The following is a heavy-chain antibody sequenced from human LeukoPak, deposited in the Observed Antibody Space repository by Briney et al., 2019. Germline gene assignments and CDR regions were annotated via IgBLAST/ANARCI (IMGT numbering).Heavy chain of an antibody. CDR1: EFTFSDYY. Sequence: KPGGSLRLSCAASEFTFSDYYMSWIRQAPGKGLEWVSYIGSSGSYTNYADSVEGRFTISRDNAKKSVDLQMNSLRVEDTAVYYCARGWDGSGWPIDYWGQGTLVTVSS. V-gene: IGHV3-11*05. D-gene: IGHD6-19*01. CDR3: ARGWDGSGWPIDY. J-gene: IGHJ4*02. CDR2: IGSSGSYT.